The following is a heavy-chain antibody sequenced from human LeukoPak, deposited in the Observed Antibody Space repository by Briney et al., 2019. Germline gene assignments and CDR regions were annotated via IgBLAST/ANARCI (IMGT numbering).Heavy chain of an antibody. Sequence: PAGSLRLSCSASGFTFSTYALNWVRQAPGKGLEWVSYISSSGNTIYYADSVKGRFTISRDDAKNSLSLQMSSLSLEDTAVYYCVRADFWSGPVHWGQGTLVTVSS. CDR3: VRADFWSGPVH. D-gene: IGHD3-3*01. J-gene: IGHJ4*02. V-gene: IGHV3-48*01. CDR1: GFTFSTYA. CDR2: ISSSGNTI.